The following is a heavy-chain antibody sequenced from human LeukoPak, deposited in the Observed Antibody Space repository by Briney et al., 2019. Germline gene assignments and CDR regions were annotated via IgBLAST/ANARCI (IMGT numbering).Heavy chain of an antibody. CDR3: ARNRAAPEN. D-gene: IGHD3-10*01. CDR2: IKQDGSVQ. CDR1: GFIFNSYW. J-gene: IGHJ4*02. Sequence: PGGSLRLSCAASGFIFNSYWMSWVRQAPGKGLEWVASIKQDGSVQHYVDPVRGRFAISRDNAKNALYLQMNSLRDEDTAMYYCARNRAAPENWGQGTLVTVSS. V-gene: IGHV3-7*01.